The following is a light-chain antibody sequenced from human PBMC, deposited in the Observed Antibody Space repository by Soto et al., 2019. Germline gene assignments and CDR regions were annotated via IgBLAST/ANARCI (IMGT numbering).Light chain of an antibody. V-gene: IGKV1-5*03. CDR3: QHYNTYPWT. CDR1: QSISSW. CDR2: KAS. J-gene: IGKJ1*01. Sequence: DIQMTQSPSILSASVRDRVTITCRASQSISSWLAWYQQKPGKAPNLLIHKASHLESGVPSRFSGSGSGTEFTLTISSLQPGDFATYYCQHYNTYPWTVGQGTKVDIK.